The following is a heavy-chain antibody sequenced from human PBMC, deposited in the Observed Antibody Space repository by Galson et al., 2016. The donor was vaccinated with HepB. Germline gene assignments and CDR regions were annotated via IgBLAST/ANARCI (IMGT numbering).Heavy chain of an antibody. V-gene: IGHV1-2*02. Sequence: SVKVSCKASGYTFNGYYIHWVRQAPGQGLEWMGWINPNIGDTNYAQKFQGRVTMTRDTSITTAYMELSTLRSDDTAVYFCASATPCSAGTCYASYFDYWGQGTLVTVSS. CDR1: GYTFNGYY. CDR2: INPNIGDT. D-gene: IGHD2-15*01. J-gene: IGHJ4*02. CDR3: ASATPCSAGTCYASYFDY.